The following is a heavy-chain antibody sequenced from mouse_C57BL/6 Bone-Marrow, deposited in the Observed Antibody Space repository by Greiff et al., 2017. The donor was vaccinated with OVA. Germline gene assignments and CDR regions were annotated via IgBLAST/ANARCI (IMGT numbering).Heavy chain of an antibody. Sequence: QVQLKESGAELVRPGASVTLSCKASGYTFTDYEMHWVKQTPVHGLEWIGAIDPETGGTAYNQKFKGKAILTADKSSSTAYMELRSLTSEDSAVYYCTRWDYGNFFAYWGQGTLVTVSA. V-gene: IGHV1-15*01. D-gene: IGHD2-1*01. CDR2: IDPETGGT. CDR1: GYTFTDYE. CDR3: TRWDYGNFFAY. J-gene: IGHJ3*01.